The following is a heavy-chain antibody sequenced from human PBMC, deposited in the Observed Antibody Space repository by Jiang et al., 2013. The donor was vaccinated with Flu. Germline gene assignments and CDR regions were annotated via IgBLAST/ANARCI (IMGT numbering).Heavy chain of an antibody. CDR1: SSYA. J-gene: IGHJ6*02. V-gene: IGHV1-69*01. D-gene: IGHD3-22*01. CDR3: ADSSGYYTYYYYGMDV. Sequence: SSYAISWVRQAPGQGLEWMGGIIPIFGTANYAQKFQGRVTITADESTSTAYMELSSLRSEDTAVYYCADSSGYYTYYYYGMDVWGQGTTVTVSS. CDR2: IIPIFGTA.